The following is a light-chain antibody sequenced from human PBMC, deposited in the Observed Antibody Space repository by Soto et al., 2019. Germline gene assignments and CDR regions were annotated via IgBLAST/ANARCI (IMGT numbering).Light chain of an antibody. Sequence: QSAVTQPPSVSGAPGQRVTISCTGTSSNTGAGYDVHWYRQLPGTAPKLLIYANVNRPSGVPDRFSGSKSGTSASLAITGLQAEDEADYYCQSYDSSLSGWVFGGGTKLTVL. J-gene: IGLJ3*02. CDR3: QSYDSSLSGWV. V-gene: IGLV1-40*01. CDR1: SSNTGAGYD. CDR2: ANV.